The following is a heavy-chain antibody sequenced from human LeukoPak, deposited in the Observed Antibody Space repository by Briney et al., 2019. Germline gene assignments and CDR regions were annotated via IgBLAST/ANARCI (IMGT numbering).Heavy chain of an antibody. D-gene: IGHD3-10*01. CDR1: GGSISSGGYY. V-gene: IGHV4-31*03. CDR3: ARTMVRGVISCFDY. J-gene: IGHJ4*02. CDR2: IYYSGST. Sequence: SSQTLSLTCTVSGGSISSGGYYWSWIRQHPGKGLEWIGYIYYSGSTYYNPSLKSRVTISVDTSKNQFPLKLSSVTAADTAVYYCARTMVRGVISCFDYWGQGTLVTVSS.